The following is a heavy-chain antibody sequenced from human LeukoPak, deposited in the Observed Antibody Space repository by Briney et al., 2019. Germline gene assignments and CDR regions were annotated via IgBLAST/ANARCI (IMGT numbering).Heavy chain of an antibody. J-gene: IGHJ4*02. V-gene: IGHV3-74*01. CDR2: ISGDGSTT. Sequence: PGGSLRLSCAAIGFTSNYWMHWVRRAPGKGLVGVARISGDGSTTFYADSVKGRFTISRDNSKNTLYLQMNSLRAEDTAVYYCTRGYSGYGNFDCWGQGTLVTVYS. CDR1: GFTSNYW. CDR3: TRGYSGYGNFDC. D-gene: IGHD5-12*01.